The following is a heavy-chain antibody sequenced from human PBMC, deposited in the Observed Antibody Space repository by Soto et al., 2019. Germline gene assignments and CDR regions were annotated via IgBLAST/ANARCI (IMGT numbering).Heavy chain of an antibody. J-gene: IGHJ3*02. CDR2: IIPIFGTA. CDR3: ASYCSGGSCYHSDFDI. V-gene: IGHV1-69*13. Sequence: SVKVSCKASGGTFSSYAISWVRQAPGQGLEWMGGIIPIFGTANYAQKFQGRVTITADESTSTAYMELSSLRSEDTAVYYCASYCSGGSCYHSDFDIWGQGTMVTVSS. D-gene: IGHD2-15*01. CDR1: GGTFSSYA.